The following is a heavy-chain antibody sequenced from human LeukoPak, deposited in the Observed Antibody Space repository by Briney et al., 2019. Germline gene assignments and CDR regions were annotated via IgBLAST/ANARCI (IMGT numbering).Heavy chain of an antibody. Sequence: TGGSLRLSCAASGFTFSSYGMHWVRQAPGKGLEWVAVIWYDGSNKYYADSVKGRFTISRDNSKNTLYLQMNSLRAEDTAVYYCAREYQLLDMDAWGKGTTVTVSS. CDR1: GFTFSSYG. CDR2: IWYDGSNK. D-gene: IGHD2-2*01. J-gene: IGHJ6*04. CDR3: AREYQLLDMDA. V-gene: IGHV3-33*01.